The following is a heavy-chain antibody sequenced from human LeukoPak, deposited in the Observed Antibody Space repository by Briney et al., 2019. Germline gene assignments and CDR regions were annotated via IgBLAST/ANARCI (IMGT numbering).Heavy chain of an antibody. CDR1: GYTFTGYY. D-gene: IGHD6-19*01. CDR2: INPDSGGT. J-gene: IGHJ4*02. V-gene: IGHV1-2*02. Sequence: GASVKVSCKASGYTFTGYYMHWVRQAPGQGLEWMGWINPDSGGTDYSQKFQGRVTMTRDTSISTGYMELSRLRSDDTAVYYCARGDGSGWYDPEYWGQGTLVTVSS. CDR3: ARGDGSGWYDPEY.